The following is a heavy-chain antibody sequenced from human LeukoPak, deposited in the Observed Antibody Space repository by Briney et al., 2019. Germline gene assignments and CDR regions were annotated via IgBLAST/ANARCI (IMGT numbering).Heavy chain of an antibody. V-gene: IGHV3-33*01. CDR3: ARVAYGSSWYVDY. CDR1: GFTFSSYV. D-gene: IGHD6-13*01. CDR2: IWYDGFNK. J-gene: IGHJ4*02. Sequence: PGRSLRLSCAASGFTFSSYVMHWVRQAPGKGLEWVAVIWYDGFNKYYADSVKGRFTISRDNSKNTLYLQMNSLTAEDTAVYYCARVAYGSSWYVDYWGQGNLVTVSS.